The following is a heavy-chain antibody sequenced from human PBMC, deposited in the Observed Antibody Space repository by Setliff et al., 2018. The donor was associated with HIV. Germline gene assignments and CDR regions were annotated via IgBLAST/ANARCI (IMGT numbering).Heavy chain of an antibody. CDR2: INPNSGGT. J-gene: IGHJ4*02. CDR3: ARDPLKYYGSGSYYIPFDY. CDR1: GYTFTGYY. D-gene: IGHD3-10*01. Sequence: ASVKVSCKASGYTFTGYYMHWVRQAPGQGLEWMGWINPNSGGTTYAQKFQGRVTMTRDTSISTAYMELRSLRSDDTAVYYCARDPLKYYGSGSYYIPFDYWGQGTLVTSPQ. V-gene: IGHV1-2*02.